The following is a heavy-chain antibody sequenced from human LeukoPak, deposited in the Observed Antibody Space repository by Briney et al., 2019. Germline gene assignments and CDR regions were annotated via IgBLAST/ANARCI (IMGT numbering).Heavy chain of an antibody. CDR1: GGTMSNYY. CDR3: ARLSIASRLRIFDY. V-gene: IGHV4-59*08. Sequence: PSETLSLTCTVHGGTMSNYYWRWGRQPTGKGQECIEHIYYSGSTNYNPSLMSRVTISLDTSKNQFPLKLSSVTAADTAVYYCARLSIASRLRIFDYWGQGTLVTVSS. CDR2: IYYSGST. J-gene: IGHJ4*02. D-gene: IGHD6-6*01.